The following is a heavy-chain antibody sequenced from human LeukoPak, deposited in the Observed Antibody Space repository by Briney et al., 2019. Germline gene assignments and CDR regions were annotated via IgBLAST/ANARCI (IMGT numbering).Heavy chain of an antibody. J-gene: IGHJ4*02. Sequence: GGSLRLSCAASGFTFSSYAMHWVRQAPGKGLEWVAVISYDGSNKYYADSVKGRFTISRDNSKNTLYLQMNSLRAEDTAVYYCAREGIAVARGYYFDYWGQGTLVTVSS. CDR3: AREGIAVARGYYFDY. CDR1: GFTFSSYA. CDR2: ISYDGSNK. V-gene: IGHV3-30-3*01. D-gene: IGHD6-19*01.